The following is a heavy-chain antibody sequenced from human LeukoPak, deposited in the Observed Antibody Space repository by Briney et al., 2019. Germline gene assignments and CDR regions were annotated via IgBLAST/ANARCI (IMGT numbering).Heavy chain of an antibody. CDR3: ARVGWLRFFDY. Sequence: TGGSLRLSCAASGFTFSSYEMNWVRQGPGKGLEWVSYISSSGSTIYYADSVKGRFTISRDNAKKSLYLQMNSLRAEDTAVYYCARVGWLRFFDYWGQGTLVTVSS. V-gene: IGHV3-48*03. D-gene: IGHD5-12*01. CDR1: GFTFSSYE. CDR2: ISSSGSTI. J-gene: IGHJ4*02.